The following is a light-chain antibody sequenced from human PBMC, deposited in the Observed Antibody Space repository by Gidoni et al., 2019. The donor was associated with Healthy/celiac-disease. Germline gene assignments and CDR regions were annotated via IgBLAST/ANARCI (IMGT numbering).Light chain of an antibody. V-gene: IGKV3-15*01. Sequence: EIVMPQSPATLSVSPGERATLSGRASQSVSSNLAWYQQKPGQTPRRLIYGASTRATGIPARFSGSGSGTEFTLTISSLQSEDFAVYYCQQYNNWPPAITFGQGTRLEIK. CDR1: QSVSSN. CDR2: GAS. CDR3: QQYNNWPPAIT. J-gene: IGKJ5*01.